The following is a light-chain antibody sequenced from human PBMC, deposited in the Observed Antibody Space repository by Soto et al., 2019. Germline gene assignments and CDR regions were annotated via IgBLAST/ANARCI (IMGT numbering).Light chain of an antibody. V-gene: IGKV3-20*01. Sequence: ESVLTQSPGTLSLSPGERATLSCRASQSVSTSYLAWYQQKPGQAPRLLIYGASSRATGIPDRFSGSGSGTDFTLTISSLEPEDFAVYYCQQYGSSPLFAFGPGTEVDLK. CDR3: QQYGSSPLFA. CDR2: GAS. CDR1: QSVSTSY. J-gene: IGKJ3*01.